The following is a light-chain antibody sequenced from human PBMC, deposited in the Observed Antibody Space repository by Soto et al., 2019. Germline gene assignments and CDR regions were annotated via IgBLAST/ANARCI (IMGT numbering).Light chain of an antibody. V-gene: IGKV3-15*01. CDR2: DTS. CDR3: QQYEIWPLT. Sequence: EVVMTQSPATLSVSPGDRATLSCRASQSVHNNLAWYQQKPGQAPRLLIFDTSTRATDIPIRFTGGGSGTEVTLTISSLQSEDSAVYYGQQYEIWPLTFGGGTKVEIK. CDR1: QSVHNN. J-gene: IGKJ4*01.